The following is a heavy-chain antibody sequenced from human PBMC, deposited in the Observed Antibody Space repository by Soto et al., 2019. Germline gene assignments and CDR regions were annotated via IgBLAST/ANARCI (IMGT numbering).Heavy chain of an antibody. V-gene: IGHV4-59*02. J-gene: IGHJ4*02. CDR1: GESVSSYY. CDR3: ARSSPYGDYDFDY. Sequence: PSETLSLTCSVSGESVSSYYWSWIRQPPGKGLEWIGYIFYSGSTNYNPSLKSRVTISIDTPKNQFSLRLTSVTAADTAVYYCARSSPYGDYDFDYWGRGTLVTVS. CDR2: IFYSGST. D-gene: IGHD4-17*01.